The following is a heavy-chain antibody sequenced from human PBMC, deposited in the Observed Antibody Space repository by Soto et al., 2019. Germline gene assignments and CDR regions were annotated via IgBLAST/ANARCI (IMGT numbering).Heavy chain of an antibody. CDR1: GYTFTSYD. V-gene: IGHV1-8*01. Sequence: ASVKVSCKASGYTFTSYDINWVRQATGQGLEWMGWMNPNSGNTGYAQKFQGRVTMTRNTSISTAYMELSSLRSEDTAMFYCARPYYYGAGESYYYYGMDVWGQGTTVTVSS. CDR2: MNPNSGNT. CDR3: ARPYYYGAGESYYYYGMDV. D-gene: IGHD3-10*01. J-gene: IGHJ6*02.